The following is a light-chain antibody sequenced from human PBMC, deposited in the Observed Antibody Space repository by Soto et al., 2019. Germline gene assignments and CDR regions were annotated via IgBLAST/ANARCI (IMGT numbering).Light chain of an antibody. J-gene: IGKJ1*01. CDR1: QSISSY. CDR2: AAS. CDR3: QQSET. V-gene: IGKV1-39*01. Sequence: DIQMTQSQSSLSASVGDRVTITCRASQSISSYLNWYQQKPGKAPKLLIYAASSLQSGVPSRFSGSGSGTDFTLTISSLQPEDFATYYCQQSETFGQGTKVEIK.